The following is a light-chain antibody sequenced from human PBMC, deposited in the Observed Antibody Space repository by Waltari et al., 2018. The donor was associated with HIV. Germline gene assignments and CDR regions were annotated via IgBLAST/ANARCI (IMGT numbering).Light chain of an antibody. CDR1: QSLLHRDGKTY. CDR3: MQTQQPPYT. V-gene: IGKV2D-29*01. CDR2: EVS. J-gene: IGKJ2*01. Sequence: DVVMTHTPLSLSVIPGQPASISCKSSQSLLHRDGKTYLYWYLQKSGQPQQLLIYEVSNRYAGVPARFSGSGSVADFTLKVSRVEPEDVVIYYCMQTQQPPYTFGQGTNLEIK.